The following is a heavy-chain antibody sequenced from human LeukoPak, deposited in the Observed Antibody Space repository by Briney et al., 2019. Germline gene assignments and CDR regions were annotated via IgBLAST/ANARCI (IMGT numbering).Heavy chain of an antibody. D-gene: IGHD3-10*01. CDR3: ARAPYGGLQRGFDY. J-gene: IGHJ4*02. CDR1: GGSFSGYY. CDR2: INHSGST. V-gene: IGHV4-34*01. Sequence: SETLSLTCAVYGGSFSGYYWSWIRQPPGKGLEWIGEINHSGSTNYNPSLKSRVTISVDTSKNQFSLKLSSVTAADAAVYYCARAPYGGLQRGFDYWGQGTLVTVSS.